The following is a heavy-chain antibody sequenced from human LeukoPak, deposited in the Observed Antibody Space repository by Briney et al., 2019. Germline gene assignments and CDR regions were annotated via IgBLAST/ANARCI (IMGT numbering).Heavy chain of an antibody. CDR3: ARDRVATTFDY. Sequence: ASVTVSCKASGYTFTSYDINWVRQATGQGLEWMGWMNPNSGNTNYAQKLQGRVTMTTDTSTSTAYMELRSLRSDDTAVYYCARDRVATTFDYWGQGTLVTVSS. V-gene: IGHV1-18*01. J-gene: IGHJ4*02. D-gene: IGHD5-12*01. CDR2: MNPNSGNT. CDR1: GYTFTSYD.